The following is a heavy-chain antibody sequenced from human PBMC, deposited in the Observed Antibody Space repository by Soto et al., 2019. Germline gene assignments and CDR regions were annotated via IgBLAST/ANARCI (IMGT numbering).Heavy chain of an antibody. D-gene: IGHD6-13*01. Sequence: QVQLQESGPGLVKPSQTLSLTCSVSGVSISTGVWYWSWVREHPGTGLEWIGDIYYRGTTSYNPSLGSRVTISRDTSKNQVSLKVNSVTAADTAVYYCARVSAGGTRGFDSWGQGIRVTVSS. V-gene: IGHV4-31*03. J-gene: IGHJ5*01. CDR1: GVSISTGVWY. CDR3: ARVSAGGTRGFDS. CDR2: IYYRGTT.